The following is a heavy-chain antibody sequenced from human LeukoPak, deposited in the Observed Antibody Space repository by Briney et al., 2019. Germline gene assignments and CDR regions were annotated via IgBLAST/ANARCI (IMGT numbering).Heavy chain of an antibody. V-gene: IGHV4-30-2*01. CDR1: GGSISSGGYY. J-gene: IGHJ5*02. CDR2: IYHSGST. D-gene: IGHD1-14*01. CDR3: ARDQQYHRPAGWFDP. Sequence: SQTLSLTCTVSGGSISSGGYYWSWIRQPPGKGLEWIGYIYHSGSTYYNPSLESRVTISVDASKNQFSLELNSETAADTAVYYCARDQQYHRPAGWFDPWGQGTLVTVSS.